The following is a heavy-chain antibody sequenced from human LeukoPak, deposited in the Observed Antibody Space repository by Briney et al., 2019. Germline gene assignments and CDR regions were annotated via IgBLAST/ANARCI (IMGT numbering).Heavy chain of an antibody. CDR3: ARDRYIAVAGTTAWFYP. V-gene: IGHV1-46*01. Sequence: ASVKVSCKASGYTFTSYYMHWVRQAPGQGLEWMGIINPSGGSTSYAQKFQGRVTMTRDTSTSTVYMELSSLRSEDTAVYYCARDRYIAVAGTTAWFYPWGQGTLVTVSS. CDR2: INPSGGST. CDR1: GYTFTSYY. J-gene: IGHJ5*02. D-gene: IGHD6-19*01.